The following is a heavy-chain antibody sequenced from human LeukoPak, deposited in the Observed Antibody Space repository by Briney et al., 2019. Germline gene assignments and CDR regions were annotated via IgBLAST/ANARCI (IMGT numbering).Heavy chain of an antibody. CDR2: IYSGGST. J-gene: IGHJ3*02. V-gene: IGHV3-66*01. CDR1: GFTVSSNY. Sequence: GGSLRLSCAASGFTVSSNYMSWVRQAPGKGLEWVSVIYSGGSTYYADSVKGRFTISRDNSKNTLYLQMNSLRAEDTAVYYCAREAWDSSGWVNAFDIWGQGTMVTVSS. CDR3: AREAWDSSGWVNAFDI. D-gene: IGHD6-19*01.